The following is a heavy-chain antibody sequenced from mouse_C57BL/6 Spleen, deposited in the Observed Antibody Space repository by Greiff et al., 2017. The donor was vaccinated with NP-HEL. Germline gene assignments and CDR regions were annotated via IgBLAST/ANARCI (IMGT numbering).Heavy chain of an antibody. D-gene: IGHD2-2*01. Sequence: QVQLQQPGAELVRPGSSVKLSCKASGYTFTSYWMHWVKQRPIQGLEWIGNIDPSDSETHYNQKFKDKATLTVDKSSSTAYMQLSSLTSEDSAVYYCARDGYGGAMDYWGQGTSVTVSS. CDR1: GYTFTSYW. J-gene: IGHJ4*01. CDR3: ARDGYGGAMDY. CDR2: IDPSDSET. V-gene: IGHV1-52*01.